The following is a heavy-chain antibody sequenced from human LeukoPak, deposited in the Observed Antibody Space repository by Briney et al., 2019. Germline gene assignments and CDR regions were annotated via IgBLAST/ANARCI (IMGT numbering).Heavy chain of an antibody. D-gene: IGHD4-17*01. J-gene: IGHJ4*02. V-gene: IGHV3-64D*06. CDR3: VRDGRGDYPKFDY. CDR1: GFTFSDYG. Sequence: GGSLRLSCSASGFTFSDYGMHWVRQAPGKGLEYVSAISSNGVSTYYADSAKGRFTISRDNSKNTLYLEMSSLRAEDTAVYYCVRDGRGDYPKFDYWGQGTLVTVSS. CDR2: ISSNGVST.